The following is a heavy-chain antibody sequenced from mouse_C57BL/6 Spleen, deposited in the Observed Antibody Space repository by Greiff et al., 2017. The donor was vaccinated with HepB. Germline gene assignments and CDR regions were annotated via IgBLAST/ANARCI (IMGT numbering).Heavy chain of an antibody. CDR2: IRSKSNNYAT. J-gene: IGHJ1*03. D-gene: IGHD1-1*01. CDR1: GFSFNTYA. Sequence: EVQLVESGGGLVQPKGSLKLSCAASGFSFNTYAMNWVRQAPGKGLEWVARIRSKSNNYATYYADSVKDRFTISRDDSESMIYLQMNNLKTEDTAMYYCVRHHSSEPYWYFDVWGTGTTVTVSS. V-gene: IGHV10-1*01. CDR3: VRHHSSEPYWYFDV.